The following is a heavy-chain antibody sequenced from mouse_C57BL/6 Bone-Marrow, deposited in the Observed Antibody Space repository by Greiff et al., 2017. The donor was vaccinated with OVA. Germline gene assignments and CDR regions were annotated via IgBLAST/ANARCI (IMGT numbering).Heavy chain of an antibody. CDR3: ASGLVYYFDY. Sequence: VQLQQSGPELVKPGASVKISCKASGYAFSSSWMNWVKQRPGKGLEWIGRIYPGDGDTNYNGKFKGKATLTADKSSSTAYMQLSSLTSEDSAVYFCASGLVYYFDYWGQGTTLTVSS. CDR2: IYPGDGDT. J-gene: IGHJ2*01. CDR1: GYAFSSSW. V-gene: IGHV1-82*01. D-gene: IGHD2-2*01.